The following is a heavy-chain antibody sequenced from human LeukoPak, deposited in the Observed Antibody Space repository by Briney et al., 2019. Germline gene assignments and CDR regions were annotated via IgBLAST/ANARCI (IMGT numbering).Heavy chain of an antibody. J-gene: IGHJ4*02. V-gene: IGHV1-24*01. CDR2: FDPEDGET. D-gene: IGHD3-22*01. CDR1: GYTLTELS. Sequence: GASVKVSCKVSGYTLTELSMHWVRQAPGKGLEWMGGFDPEDGETIYAQKFQGRVTMTEDTSTDTAYMELSSLRSEDTAVYYCATAPGGYYDSSGYYDYWGQGTLVTVSS. CDR3: ATAPGGYYDSSGYYDY.